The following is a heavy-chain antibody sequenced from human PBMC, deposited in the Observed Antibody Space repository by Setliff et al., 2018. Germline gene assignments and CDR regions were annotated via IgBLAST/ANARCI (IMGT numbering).Heavy chain of an antibody. Sequence: ASVKVSCKASGYTFTAYYMHWVRRAPGQGPEWMGWINPDSGATNFAQKFQGRVTMTRDTSTTTAYVDLNSLRSDDTATYFCARDRDVSTIFGVVIPAASGLGYWGQGTLVTVSS. CDR1: GYTFTAYY. D-gene: IGHD3-3*01. CDR3: ARDRDVSTIFGVVIPAASGLGY. J-gene: IGHJ4*02. V-gene: IGHV1-2*02. CDR2: INPDSGAT.